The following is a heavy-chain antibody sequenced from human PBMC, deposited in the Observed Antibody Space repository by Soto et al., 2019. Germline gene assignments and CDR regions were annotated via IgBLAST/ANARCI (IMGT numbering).Heavy chain of an antibody. Sequence: QVQLVESGGGVVQPGRSLRLSCAASGFTFSSYGMHWVRQAPGKGLEWVAVISYDGSNKYYADSVKGRFTISRDNSKNTLYRQMNSLRAEDTAVYYCAKPIVADYYDEVRYHDAFDIWGQGTMVTVSS. D-gene: IGHD3-22*01. CDR2: ISYDGSNK. V-gene: IGHV3-30*18. CDR3: AKPIVADYYDEVRYHDAFDI. CDR1: GFTFSSYG. J-gene: IGHJ3*02.